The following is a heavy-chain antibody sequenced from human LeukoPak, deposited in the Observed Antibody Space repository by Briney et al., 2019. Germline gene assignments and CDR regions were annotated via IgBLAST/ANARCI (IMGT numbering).Heavy chain of an antibody. CDR2: IYYSGST. Sequence: SQTLSLTCSVSGGSVTSGPNYWNWIRQPPGKGLEWIGYIYYSGSTNYNPSLKSRVTISVDTSKNQFSLKLSSVTAADTAVYYCARLAAFDIWGQGTMVTVSS. CDR1: GGSVTSGPNY. CDR3: ARLAAFDI. J-gene: IGHJ3*02. V-gene: IGHV4-61*01. D-gene: IGHD6-13*01.